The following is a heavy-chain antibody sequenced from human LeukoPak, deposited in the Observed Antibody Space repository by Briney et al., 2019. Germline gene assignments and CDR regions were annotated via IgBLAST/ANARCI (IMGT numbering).Heavy chain of an antibody. Sequence: SETLSLTCAVSGGSISSSGYSWSWIRQPPGKGLEWIGYIYYSGSTNYNPSLKSRVTISIDTSKNQFSLKLSSVTAADTAVYYCVRHEDYDSSGYSDYWGQGTLVTVSS. CDR2: IYYSGST. CDR3: VRHEDYDSSGYSDY. D-gene: IGHD3-22*01. V-gene: IGHV4-61*05. J-gene: IGHJ4*02. CDR1: GGSISSSGYS.